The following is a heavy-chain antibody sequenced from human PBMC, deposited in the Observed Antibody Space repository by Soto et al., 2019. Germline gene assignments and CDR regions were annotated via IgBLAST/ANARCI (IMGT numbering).Heavy chain of an antibody. CDR3: ARASTVSSTSYYYYGMDV. CDR1: GGSVSSGSYY. D-gene: IGHD2-2*01. J-gene: IGHJ6*02. CDR2: IYYSGST. V-gene: IGHV4-61*01. Sequence: ASETLSLTCTVSGGSVSSGSYYWSWIRQPPGKGLEWIGYIYYSGSTNYNPSLKSRVTISVDTSKNQFSLKLSSVTAADTAVYYCARASTVSSTSYYYYGMDVWGQGTTVTVSS.